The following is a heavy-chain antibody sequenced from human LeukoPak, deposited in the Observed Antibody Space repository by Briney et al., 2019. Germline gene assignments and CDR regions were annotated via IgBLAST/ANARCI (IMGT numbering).Heavy chain of an antibody. J-gene: IGHJ6*03. V-gene: IGHV4-4*09. Sequence: PSETLSLTCTVSGGSISSYYWSSIRQPPGKGLEWIWYIYTSGSTNYDPSLKSRVTISVDTSKNQFSLKLSSVTAAETAVYYCARQGLSWGNSDYYYYYIDVWGNGTTVTVSS. D-gene: IGHD4-23*01. CDR1: GGSISSYY. CDR2: IYTSGST. CDR3: ARQGLSWGNSDYYYYYIDV.